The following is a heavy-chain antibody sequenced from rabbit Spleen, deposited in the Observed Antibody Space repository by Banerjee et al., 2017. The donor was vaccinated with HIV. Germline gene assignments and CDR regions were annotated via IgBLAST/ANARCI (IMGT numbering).Heavy chain of an antibody. CDR3: ARDTGSSFSSYGMDL. CDR1: GFDLSRYW. D-gene: IGHD8-1*01. V-gene: IGHV1S45*01. J-gene: IGHJ6*01. CDR2: IDAGTSGFT. Sequence: QEQLVESGGGLVQPEGSLTLTCKASGFDLSRYWMCWVRQAPGKGLEWIACIDAGTSGFTYFATWAKGRFAISKTSSTTVTLQMTRLTVADTATYFCARDTGSSFSSYGMDLWGPGTLVTVS.